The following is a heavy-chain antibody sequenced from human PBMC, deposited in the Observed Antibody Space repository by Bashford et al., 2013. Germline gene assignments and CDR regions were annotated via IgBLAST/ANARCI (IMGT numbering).Heavy chain of an antibody. CDR1: GFSLSTSGVG. Sequence: SGPTLVKPTQTLTLTCTFSGFSLSTSGVGVGWIRQPPGRALEWLAVIYWDNDKRYSPSLRSRLTITKDASKNQVVLTMTDMDPVDTATYYCAHRVYSSGNNWDSGCFDPWGQGTQVTVSS. D-gene: IGHD3-22*01. CDR2: IYWDNDK. CDR3: AHRVYSSGNNWDSGCFDP. J-gene: IGHJ5*02. V-gene: IGHV2-5*02.